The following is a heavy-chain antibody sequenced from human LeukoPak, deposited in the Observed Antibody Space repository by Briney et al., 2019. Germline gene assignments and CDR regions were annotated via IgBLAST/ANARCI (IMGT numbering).Heavy chain of an antibody. J-gene: IGHJ6*03. CDR1: GFTFSSYA. Sequence: GGSLRLSCAASGFTFSSYAMCWVRHGPGQGRGWVSALSGCGGGTYYADSVKGRFTISRDNDKNTLYLQMNSLRAEDTAVYYCAKAGSLRYPQLVYIDVWGKGTTVTVSS. D-gene: IGHD3-9*01. CDR2: LSGCGGGT. CDR3: AKAGSLRYPQLVYIDV. V-gene: IGHV3-23*01.